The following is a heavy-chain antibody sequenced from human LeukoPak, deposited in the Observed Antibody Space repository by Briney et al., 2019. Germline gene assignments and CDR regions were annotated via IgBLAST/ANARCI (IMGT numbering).Heavy chain of an antibody. D-gene: IGHD3-22*01. J-gene: IGHJ4*02. V-gene: IGHV3-7*01. Sequence: GGSLRLSCAASGISFGSYWVTWVRQAPGKGLERVANIGQDGTETVYVGSVKGRFTISRDNARKLLFLQMNSLRADDTAVYYCAIPSSYDGSRYYHAYWGQGTLVSVSS. CDR1: GISFGSYW. CDR2: IGQDGTET. CDR3: AIPSSYDGSRYYHAY.